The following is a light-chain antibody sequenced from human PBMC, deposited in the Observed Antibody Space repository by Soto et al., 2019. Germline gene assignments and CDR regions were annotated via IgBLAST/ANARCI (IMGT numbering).Light chain of an antibody. CDR3: QNYNAFPWP. V-gene: IGKV1-5*01. J-gene: IGKJ1*01. CDR1: QSIRNW. Sequence: DLQMTQSPSTLSASVGDRVTITCRASQSIRNWLAWYQDKPGKDPKLLIYGDSSLESGVPPRFSGSGYGTEFTLTIGGLQPDDFATYYGQNYNAFPWPFGQGTKVDIK. CDR2: GDS.